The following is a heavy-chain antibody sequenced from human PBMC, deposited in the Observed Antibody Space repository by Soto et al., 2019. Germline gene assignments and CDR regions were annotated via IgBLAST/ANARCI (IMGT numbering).Heavy chain of an antibody. Sequence: EVQLLESGGGLVQPGGSLRLSCAASGFTFTSYAMSWVRQAPGKGLEWVSVISGSGGSTYYADSVKGRFTISRDNSKNTLYLQMDSLRAEDTAVYYCAKRAGSSGWYTGVDYWGQGTLVTVSS. J-gene: IGHJ4*02. CDR1: GFTFTSYA. CDR2: ISGSGGST. CDR3: AKRAGSSGWYTGVDY. D-gene: IGHD6-19*01. V-gene: IGHV3-23*01.